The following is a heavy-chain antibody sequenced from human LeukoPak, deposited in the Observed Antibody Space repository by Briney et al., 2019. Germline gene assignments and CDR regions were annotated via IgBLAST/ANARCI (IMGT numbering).Heavy chain of an antibody. CDR2: INPSGGST. D-gene: IGHD6-6*01. V-gene: IGHV1-46*01. J-gene: IGHJ4*02. Sequence: SVKVSCKASGYTFTSYYMHWVRQAPGQGLEWMGIINPSGGSTSYPQTCQGRVTMTWDMSTSTVYMELSSLRSEDPAVYYCARAGEIAARGFDYSGQGTLVTVSS. CDR3: ARAGEIAARGFDY. CDR1: GYTFTSYY.